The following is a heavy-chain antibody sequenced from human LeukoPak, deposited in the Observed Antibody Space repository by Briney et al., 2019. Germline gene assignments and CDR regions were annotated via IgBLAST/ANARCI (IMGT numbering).Heavy chain of an antibody. V-gene: IGHV4-31*03. CDR3: ARWVGATHFDY. CDR1: SGSIRSGGYY. J-gene: IGHJ4*02. CDR2: IYYSGIT. Sequence: SQTLSLTCTVSSGSIRSGGYYWSWIRQHPGKGLEWIGYIYYSGITYYNPSLRRRIAISVDTSKNQFSLKMSSVTAAGSAVYYCARWVGATHFDYWGQGTLVTVSS. D-gene: IGHD1-26*01.